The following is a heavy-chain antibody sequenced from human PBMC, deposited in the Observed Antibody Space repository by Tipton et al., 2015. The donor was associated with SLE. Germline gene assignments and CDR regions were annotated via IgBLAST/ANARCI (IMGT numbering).Heavy chain of an antibody. D-gene: IGHD4-17*01. CDR1: GESFSGYY. J-gene: IGHJ4*02. Sequence: TLSLTCAVYGESFSGYYWSWIRQPPGKGLQWIGEINHSGSTNYNPSLKSRVTISVDTSKNQFSLKLSSVTAADTAVYYCARGYYGDYYFDYWGQGTLVTVSS. CDR2: INHSGST. CDR3: ARGYYGDYYFDY. V-gene: IGHV4-34*01.